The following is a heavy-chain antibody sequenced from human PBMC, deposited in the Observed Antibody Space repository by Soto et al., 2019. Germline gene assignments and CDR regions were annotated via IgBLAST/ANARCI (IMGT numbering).Heavy chain of an antibody. V-gene: IGHV3-53*01. D-gene: IGHD1-26*01. Sequence: SCRSLRRSCSASGCSIDNIYMSWVRQAPWKGLECVSIIYSGGSAFYADSVKGRFIISRDDSKNIVYLQMDNLRDDDTAVYYCASGYVDTLMVGAPNPYNYGLDVCGQRTRVTVSS. CDR1: GCSIDNIY. CDR2: IYSGGSA. CDR3: ASGYVDTLMVGAPNPYNYGLDV. J-gene: IGHJ6*02.